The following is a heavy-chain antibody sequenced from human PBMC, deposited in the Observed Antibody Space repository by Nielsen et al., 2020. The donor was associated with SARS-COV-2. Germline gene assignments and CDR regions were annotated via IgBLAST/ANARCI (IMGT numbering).Heavy chain of an antibody. CDR1: GGSISSSNW. CDR2: IYHSGST. Sequence: SETLSLTCAVSGGSISSSNWWSWVRQPPGKGLEWIGEIYHSGSTNYNPSLKSRVTISVDKSKNQFSLKLSSVTAADTAVYYCAREGSGRGYSGYDYWGQGTLVTVSS. D-gene: IGHD5-12*01. J-gene: IGHJ4*02. V-gene: IGHV4-4*02. CDR3: AREGSGRGYSGYDY.